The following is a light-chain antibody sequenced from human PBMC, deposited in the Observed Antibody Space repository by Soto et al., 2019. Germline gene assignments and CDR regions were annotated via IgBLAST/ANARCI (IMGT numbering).Light chain of an antibody. V-gene: IGKV1-5*01. CDR1: QSISSW. CDR2: DAS. Sequence: DIQMTQSPSTLSASVGDRVTITSRASQSISSWLAWYQQKPGKAPKLLIYDASSLESGVPSRFSGSGSGTEFTLTISSLQPDDFATYYCQQYNSYSWTFGQGNKVEIK. J-gene: IGKJ1*01. CDR3: QQYNSYSWT.